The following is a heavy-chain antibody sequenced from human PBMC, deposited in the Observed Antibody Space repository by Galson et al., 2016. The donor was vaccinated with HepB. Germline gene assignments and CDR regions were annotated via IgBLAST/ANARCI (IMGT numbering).Heavy chain of an antibody. J-gene: IGHJ6*02. V-gene: IGHV6-1*01. CDR3: ARGQFGNYYHAMDG. CDR1: GDSVSSNSAT. D-gene: IGHD3-10*01. Sequence: CAISGDSVSSNSATWNWIRQSPSRGLEWLGRTYYRSKWYNDYAVSVTLNPDTSKKQFSLQLNSVTPEDTAVYYCARGQFGNYYHAMDGWGQGTTVTVSS. CDR2: TYYRSKWYN.